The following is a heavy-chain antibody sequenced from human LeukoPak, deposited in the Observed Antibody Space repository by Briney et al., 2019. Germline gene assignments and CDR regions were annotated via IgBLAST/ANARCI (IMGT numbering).Heavy chain of an antibody. V-gene: IGHV4-39*01. Sequence: MASETLSLTCTVSGGSISSSSYYWGWIRQPPGKGLEWIGSIYYSGSTYYNPSLKSRVTISIDTSKNQFSLKLSSVAAADTAVYYCARLGASVTTLSWFDPWGQGTLVTVSS. CDR3: ARLGASVTTLSWFDP. CDR1: GGSISSSSYY. CDR2: IYYSGST. J-gene: IGHJ5*02. D-gene: IGHD4-17*01.